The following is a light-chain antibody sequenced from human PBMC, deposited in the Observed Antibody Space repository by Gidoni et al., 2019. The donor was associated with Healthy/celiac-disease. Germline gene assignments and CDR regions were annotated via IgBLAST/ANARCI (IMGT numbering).Light chain of an antibody. CDR1: SSHVGGDNY. CDR3: STYTSSSTLVV. J-gene: IGLJ2*01. Sequence: QSALPQPASVSGSPGQSITLSFTGTSSHVGGDNYVSWYQQHPGKAPKLMIYEVSKRTSGVSNRFSGSESGNTASLTISGLQAEEEADYYCSTYTSSSTLVVFGGGTKLSVL. CDR2: EVS. V-gene: IGLV2-14*01.